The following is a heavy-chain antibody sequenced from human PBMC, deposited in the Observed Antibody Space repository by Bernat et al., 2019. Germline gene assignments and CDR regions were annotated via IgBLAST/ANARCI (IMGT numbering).Heavy chain of an antibody. CDR2: INPNSGDT. V-gene: IGHV1-2*04. CDR3: ARAESLYGMDV. J-gene: IGHJ6*02. CDR1: GYTFTGYY. Sequence: QVQLVQSGAEVKKPGASVKVSCKASGYTFTGYYMHWVRQAPGQGLEWMGWINPNSGDTNYAQKVQGWVTMTRDTSIRTAYMELSRLRADDTAVYYCARAESLYGMDVWGQGTTVTVSS.